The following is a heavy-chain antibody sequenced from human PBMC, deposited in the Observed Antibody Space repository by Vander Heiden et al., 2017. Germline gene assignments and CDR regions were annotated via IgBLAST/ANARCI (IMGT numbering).Heavy chain of an antibody. D-gene: IGHD6-25*01. V-gene: IGHV1-2*02. CDR3: ARDEGAAGYGMDV. CDR2: ISTYRGGT. Sequence: QVQLVQAGAEVTKPGASVKVSCEASGYTFTDYFLHWVRQAPGQGLEWMGCISTYRGGTYSAQKFQGRATMTRDTSINTAYMELSSLTSDDTATYYGARDEGAAGYGMDVWGQGTTVTVSS. J-gene: IGHJ6*02. CDR1: GYTFTDYF.